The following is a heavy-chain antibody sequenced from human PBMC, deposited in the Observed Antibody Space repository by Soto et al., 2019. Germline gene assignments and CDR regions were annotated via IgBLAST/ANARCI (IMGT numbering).Heavy chain of an antibody. Sequence: PGESLTISCQGSGYSFASYWIGWVRQMPGKDLEWMGIIYPGDSDTRYSPPFQGQVTISADKSLRTAYLQWTSLKASDTALYYCARTRSFTLGFYYDGMDVWGQGTTVTVSS. CDR2: IYPGDSDT. D-gene: IGHD6-6*01. CDR1: GYSFASYW. CDR3: ARTRSFTLGFYYDGMDV. V-gene: IGHV5-51*01. J-gene: IGHJ6*02.